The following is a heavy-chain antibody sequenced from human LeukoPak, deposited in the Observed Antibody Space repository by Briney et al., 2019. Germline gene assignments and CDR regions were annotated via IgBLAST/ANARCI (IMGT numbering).Heavy chain of an antibody. CDR1: GYTFTGYY. D-gene: IGHD2-15*01. CDR3: ATFPFSVVVAATSGNGAFDI. Sequence: ASVKVSCKASGYTFTGYYMHWVRQAPGQGLEWMGWINPNSGGTNYAQKFQGRVTMTRDTSISTAYMELSRLRSDDTAVYYCATFPFSVVVAATSGNGAFDIWGQGTMVTVSS. CDR2: INPNSGGT. V-gene: IGHV1-2*02. J-gene: IGHJ3*02.